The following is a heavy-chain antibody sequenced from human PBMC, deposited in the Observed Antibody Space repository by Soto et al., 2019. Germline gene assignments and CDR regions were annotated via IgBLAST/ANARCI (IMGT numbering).Heavy chain of an antibody. CDR1: GFTVSSNY. CDR2: IYSGGST. V-gene: IGHV3-53*04. D-gene: IGHD4-17*01. J-gene: IGHJ4*02. CDR3: ARCYGDYVGYFDY. Sequence: EVQLVESGGGLVQPGGSLRLSCAASGFTVSSNYMSWVRQAPGKGLEWVSVIYSGGSTYYADSVKGRFTISRHNSKKTLYLQINSLRAEDTAVYYCARCYGDYVGYFDYWGQGTLVTVSS.